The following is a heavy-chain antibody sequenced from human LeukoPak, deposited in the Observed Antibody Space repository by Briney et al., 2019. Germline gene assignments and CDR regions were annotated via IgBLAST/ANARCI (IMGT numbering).Heavy chain of an antibody. CDR1: GGSISSSSYY. CDR2: IYYSGST. J-gene: IGHJ3*02. CDR3: ARTTYKYDILTGYYPDAFDI. Sequence: SETLSLTCTVSGGSISSSSYYWGWIRQPPGKGLEWIGSIYYSGSTYYNPSLKSRVTISVDTSKNQFSLKLSSVTAADTAVYYCARTTYKYDILTGYYPDAFDIWGQGTMVTVSS. V-gene: IGHV4-39*07. D-gene: IGHD3-9*01.